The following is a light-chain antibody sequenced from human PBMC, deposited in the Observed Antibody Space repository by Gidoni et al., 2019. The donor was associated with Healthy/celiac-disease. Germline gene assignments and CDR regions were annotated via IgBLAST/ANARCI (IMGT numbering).Light chain of an antibody. J-gene: IGKJ1*01. CDR1: QSVSSY. CDR2: DAS. Sequence: IVFTQSPATLSLSPGERATLACRASQSVSSYLAWYQQKPGQSPRPLIYDASNRATGIPARFSGSGSGTDFTLTISSLEPEDFAVYYCQQRSNWPRTFGQGTKVEIK. CDR3: QQRSNWPRT. V-gene: IGKV3-11*01.